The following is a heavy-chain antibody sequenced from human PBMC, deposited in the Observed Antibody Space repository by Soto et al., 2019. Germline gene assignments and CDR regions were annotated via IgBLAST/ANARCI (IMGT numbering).Heavy chain of an antibody. Sequence: PSETLSLTCTVSGGSISYEYYHWTWIRQSPGKGLEWIGYVHYSGSIMYNPSFKSRVTISVDTSKNQFSLHLSSVTAADTAVYFCAREDDGGDREYYGLDVWGQGTTVTVSS. D-gene: IGHD3-16*01. V-gene: IGHV4-30-4*08. CDR3: AREDDGGDREYYGLDV. CDR2: VHYSGSI. J-gene: IGHJ6*02. CDR1: GGSISYEYYH.